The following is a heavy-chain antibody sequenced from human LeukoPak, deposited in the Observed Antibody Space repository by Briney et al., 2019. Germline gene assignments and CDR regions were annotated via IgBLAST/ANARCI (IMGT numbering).Heavy chain of an antibody. D-gene: IGHD3-22*01. J-gene: IGHJ4*02. CDR2: IYPGDSDT. CDR3: ERTYDSSGYYYHY. V-gene: IGHV5-51*01. CDR1: GYIFTSYW. Sequence: GESLKISCKGSGYIFTSYWIGWVRQMPGKGLEWMGIIYPGDSDTRYSPSFRGQVTISADKSTSNAYMQWSSLKASDTAMYYCERTYDSSGYYYHYWGQGTLVTVSS.